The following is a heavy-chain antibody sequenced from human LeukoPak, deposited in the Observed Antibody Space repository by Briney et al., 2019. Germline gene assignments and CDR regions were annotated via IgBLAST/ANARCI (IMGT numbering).Heavy chain of an antibody. Sequence: GGSLRLSCAASGFTYSNYAMSWVRQAPGKGLEWVSAISARGDNTYYADSVKGRFSISRDNSQNTQYLQMNSLRAEDTAIYYCAKAYHYGAGSSFDYWGQGILVTVSS. CDR3: AKAYHYGAGSSFDY. V-gene: IGHV3-23*01. D-gene: IGHD3-10*01. CDR2: ISARGDNT. CDR1: GFTYSNYA. J-gene: IGHJ4*02.